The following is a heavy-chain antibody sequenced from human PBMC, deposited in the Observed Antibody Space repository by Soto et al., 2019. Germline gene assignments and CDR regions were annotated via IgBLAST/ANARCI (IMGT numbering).Heavy chain of an antibody. V-gene: IGHV3-7*01. Sequence: GGSLRLSCAASGFTFSSYWMSWVRQAPGKGLEWVANIKQDGSEKYYVDSVKGRFTISRDNAKNSLYLQMNSLRAEDTAVYYCATDSGSWGLMVYAIRSYYYYMDVWGKGTTVTVSS. CDR2: IKQDGSEK. CDR1: GFTFSSYW. CDR3: ATDSGSWGLMVYAIRSYYYYMDV. J-gene: IGHJ6*03. D-gene: IGHD2-8*01.